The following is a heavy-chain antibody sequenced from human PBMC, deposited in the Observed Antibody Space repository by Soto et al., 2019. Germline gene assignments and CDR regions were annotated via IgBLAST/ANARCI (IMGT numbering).Heavy chain of an antibody. J-gene: IGHJ5*02. CDR1: GGSITSDGYS. CDR2: IHHGGIT. D-gene: IGHD6-13*01. CDR3: ARIAAVGTGLFDP. Sequence: PSETLSLTCAASGGSITSDGYSWSWIRQPPGEGPEWIGYIHHGGITYYNPSLKSRVTISLDRSKNEFSLKLTSVAAADTAVYYCARIAAVGTGLFDPWGQGSLVTVS. V-gene: IGHV4-30-2*01.